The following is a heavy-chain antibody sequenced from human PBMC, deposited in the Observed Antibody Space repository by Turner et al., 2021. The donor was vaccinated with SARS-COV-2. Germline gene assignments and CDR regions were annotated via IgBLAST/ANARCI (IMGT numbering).Heavy chain of an antibody. J-gene: IGHJ4*02. V-gene: IGHV1-18*04. CDR2: ISNRSGNT. D-gene: IGHD3-10*01. CDR3: ARDRDDDLDY. Sequence: QDQLVQSAVEVKRSGASVPVSCKTSGYPFTSNGISWLRQAPGKGLEWMGWISNRSGNTKFAKNVQGRVTMTTDTTTRTAYMEMRSLRYDDTAIYYCARDRDDDLDYWGQGTLVTVSP. CDR1: GYPFTSNG.